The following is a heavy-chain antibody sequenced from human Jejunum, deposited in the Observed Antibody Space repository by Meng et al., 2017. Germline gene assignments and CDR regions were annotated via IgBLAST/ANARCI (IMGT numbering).Heavy chain of an antibody. J-gene: IGHJ4*02. Sequence: GGSLRLSCAASGFTFSSYAMRWVRQTPGKGLECVAVMSNDGSYKNYADSVKGRFTISGDTSKNTLYLQMDSLTAEDTAVYYCGRGDRGTIDYWGQGTLVTVSS. V-gene: IGHV3-30*01. CDR3: GRGDRGTIDY. CDR1: GFTFSSYA. CDR2: MSNDGSYK. D-gene: IGHD1/OR15-1a*01.